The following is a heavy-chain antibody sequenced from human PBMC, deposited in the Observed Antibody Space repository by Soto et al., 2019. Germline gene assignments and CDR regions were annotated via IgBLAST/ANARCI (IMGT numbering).Heavy chain of an antibody. CDR2: RFHSGST. V-gene: IGHV4-59*01. D-gene: IGHD2-8*01. J-gene: IGHJ3*01. CDR1: GASITSNY. CDR3: ARMVFYRGAWAFDV. Sequence: QVHLQESGPGLVEPSETLSLTCNVSGASITSNYWSWIRQPPGKGLEWIGYRFHSGSTGFNPSLKGRVTMSMDTSKNQFSLKVISMTAADTAVYFCARMVFYRGAWAFDVWGQGTMVTVSS.